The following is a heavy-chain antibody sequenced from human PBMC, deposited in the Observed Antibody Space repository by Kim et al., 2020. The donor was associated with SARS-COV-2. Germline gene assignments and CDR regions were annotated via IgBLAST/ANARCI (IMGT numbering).Heavy chain of an antibody. J-gene: IGHJ6*02. D-gene: IGHD3-22*01. Sequence: ADSVKGRFTIARDNSKNRLYLQMNSLRAEDTAVYYCAKDRYDSSPSGMDVWGQGTTVTVSS. CDR3: AKDRYDSSPSGMDV. V-gene: IGHV3-30*02.